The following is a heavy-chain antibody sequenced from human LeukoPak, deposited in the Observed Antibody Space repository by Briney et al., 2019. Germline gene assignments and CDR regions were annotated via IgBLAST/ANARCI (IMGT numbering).Heavy chain of an antibody. J-gene: IGHJ4*02. CDR3: AREKEDYYASSGNPWYYFDY. D-gene: IGHD3-22*01. Sequence: SETLSLTCSVSGGSISSSSHSWGWIRQSPGKGLEWIGSIYYSGSTFYNPSLKSRVTISVDRSKNQFSLKLSSVTAADTAVYFCAREKEDYYASSGNPWYYFDYWGQGALVTVSS. CDR2: IYYSGST. CDR1: GGSISSSSHS. V-gene: IGHV4-39*07.